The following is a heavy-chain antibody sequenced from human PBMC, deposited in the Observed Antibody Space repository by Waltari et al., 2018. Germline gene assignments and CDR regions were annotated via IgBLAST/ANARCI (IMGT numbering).Heavy chain of an antibody. CDR3: AKSKYYGSGSYYGVYYFDY. J-gene: IGHJ4*02. V-gene: IGHV3-9*01. Sequence: EVQLVESGGGLVQPGRSLRLSCAASGFTFDDYAMHWVRQAPGKGLEWVSGISWNSGSIGYADSVKGRFTISRDNAKNSLYLQMNSLRAEDTALYYCAKSKYYGSGSYYGVYYFDYWGQGTLVTVSS. CDR1: GFTFDDYA. D-gene: IGHD3-10*01. CDR2: ISWNSGSI.